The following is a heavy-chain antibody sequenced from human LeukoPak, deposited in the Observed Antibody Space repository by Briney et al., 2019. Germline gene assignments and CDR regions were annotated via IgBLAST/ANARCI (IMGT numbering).Heavy chain of an antibody. V-gene: IGHV3-30*18. D-gene: IGHD3-22*01. CDR3: AKDGIRYYYDSSGYYGDY. Sequence: GGSLRLSCAASGFTFSRYAMHWVRQAPGKGLEWVALISYEGSNEYYADSVKGRFTISRDNSKNTLYLQMTSLRAEDTAVYYCAKDGIRYYYDSSGYYGDYWGQGTLVTVSS. J-gene: IGHJ4*02. CDR2: ISYEGSNE. CDR1: GFTFSRYA.